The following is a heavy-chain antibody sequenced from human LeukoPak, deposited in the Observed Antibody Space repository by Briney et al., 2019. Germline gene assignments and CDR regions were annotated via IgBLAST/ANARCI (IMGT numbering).Heavy chain of an antibody. V-gene: IGHV4-34*01. Sequence: SETLSLTCAVYGGSFSGYYWSWIRQPPGKGLGWIGEINHSGSTNYNPSLKSRVTISVDTSKNQFSLKLSSVTAADTAVYYCATSDYDILTGYSYYFDYWGQGTLVTVSS. CDR2: INHSGST. CDR1: GGSFSGYY. J-gene: IGHJ4*02. D-gene: IGHD3-9*01. CDR3: ATSDYDILTGYSYYFDY.